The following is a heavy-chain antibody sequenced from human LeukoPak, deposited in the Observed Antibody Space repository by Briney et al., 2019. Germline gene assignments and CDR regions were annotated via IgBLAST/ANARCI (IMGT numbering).Heavy chain of an antibody. CDR1: GYSISSGYY. Sequence: PSETLSLTCTVSGYSISSGYYWGWIRQPPGKGLEWIGSIYHSGRTFYNPSLKSRVTISVDTSKNQFSLKLSSVTAADTAVYYCARHVVTMVRGVIGYYYYYYMDVWAKGPRSPSP. V-gene: IGHV4-38-2*02. CDR2: IYHSGRT. J-gene: IGHJ6*03. CDR3: ARHVVTMVRGVIGYYYYYYMDV. D-gene: IGHD3-10*01.